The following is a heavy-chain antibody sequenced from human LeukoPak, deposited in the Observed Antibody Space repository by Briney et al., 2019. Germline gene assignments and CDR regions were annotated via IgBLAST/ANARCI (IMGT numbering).Heavy chain of an antibody. Sequence: PSETLSLTCTVSGYSISSGYYWGWIRQPPGKGLEWIGSIYHSGSTYYNPSLKSRVTISVDTSKNQFSLKLSSVTAADTAVYYCAREARSNFDYWGQGTLVTVSS. V-gene: IGHV4-38-2*02. CDR3: AREARSNFDY. D-gene: IGHD5/OR15-5a*01. CDR2: IYHSGST. J-gene: IGHJ4*02. CDR1: GYSISSGYY.